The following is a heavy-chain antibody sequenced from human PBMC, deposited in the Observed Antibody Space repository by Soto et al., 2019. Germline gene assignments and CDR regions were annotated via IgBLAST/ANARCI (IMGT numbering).Heavy chain of an antibody. CDR2: IIPIFGTA. CDR1: GGTFSSYA. V-gene: IGHV1-69*12. J-gene: IGHJ6*02. Sequence: QVQLVQSGAEVKKPGSSVKVSCKASGGTFSSYAISWVRQAPGQGLEWMGGIIPIFGTANYAQKFQGRVTITADESTSTAYMELSSLRSEDTAVYYCARPRRQLRYFGWLLYYGMDVWGQGTTVTVSS. D-gene: IGHD3-9*01. CDR3: ARPRRQLRYFGWLLYYGMDV.